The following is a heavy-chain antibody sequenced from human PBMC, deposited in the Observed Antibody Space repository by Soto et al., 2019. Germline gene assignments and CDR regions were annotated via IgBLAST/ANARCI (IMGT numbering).Heavy chain of an antibody. J-gene: IGHJ4*02. CDR2: ISATGGGT. D-gene: IGHD3-16*01. CDR1: GGSITGGGYS. Sequence: PSETLSLTCAVSGGSITGGGYSWSWVRQAPGKGLEWVSLISATGGGTYYADSVKGRFTISRDNSHNTLYLQVHSLTAEDTAVYYCAKDRRAGGNSAFYFDFWGQGAQVTVSS. V-gene: IGHV3-23*01. CDR3: AKDRRAGGNSAFYFDF.